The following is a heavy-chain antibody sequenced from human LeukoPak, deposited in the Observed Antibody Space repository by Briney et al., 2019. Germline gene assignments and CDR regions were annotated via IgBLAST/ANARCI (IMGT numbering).Heavy chain of an antibody. V-gene: IGHV4-59*08. J-gene: IGHJ3*01. D-gene: IGHD3-3*01. CDR3: ARHKGFLEWLPHDAFDV. Sequence: SETLSLTCTVSGGSISSYYWSWIRQPPGKGLEWIGYIYYSGSTNYNPSLKSRVTISVDTSKNQFSLKLSSVTAADTAVYYCARHKGFLEWLPHDAFDVWGQGTMVTVSS. CDR1: GGSISSYY. CDR2: IYYSGST.